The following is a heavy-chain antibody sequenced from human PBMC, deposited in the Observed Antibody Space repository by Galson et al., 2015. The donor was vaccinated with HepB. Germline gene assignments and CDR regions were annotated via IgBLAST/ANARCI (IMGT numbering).Heavy chain of an antibody. CDR2: IYYSGST. CDR1: GGSISSYY. V-gene: IGHV4-59*08. D-gene: IGHD4-11*01. Sequence: SETLSLTCTVSGGSISSYYWSWIRQPPGKGLEWIGYIYYSGSTNYNPSLKSRVTISVDTSKNQFSLKLSSVTAADTAVYYCARPGPDYDALDIWGQGTMVTVSS. CDR3: ARPGPDYDALDI. J-gene: IGHJ3*02.